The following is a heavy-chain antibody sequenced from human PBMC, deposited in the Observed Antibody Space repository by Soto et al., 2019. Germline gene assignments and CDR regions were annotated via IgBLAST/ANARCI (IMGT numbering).Heavy chain of an antibody. CDR3: AREVVVPAAISTYYFDY. Sequence: QLGGSLRLSCAASGFTFSSYWMHWVRQAPGKGLVWVSRINSDGSSTSYADSVKGRFTISRDNAKNTLYLQMNSLRAEDTAVYYCAREVVVPAAISTYYFDYWGQGTLVTVSS. CDR1: GFTFSSYW. CDR2: INSDGSST. J-gene: IGHJ4*02. D-gene: IGHD2-2*01. V-gene: IGHV3-74*01.